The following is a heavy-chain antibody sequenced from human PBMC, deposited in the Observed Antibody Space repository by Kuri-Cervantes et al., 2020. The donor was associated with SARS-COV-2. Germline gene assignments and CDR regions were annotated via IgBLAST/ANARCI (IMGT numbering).Heavy chain of an antibody. Sequence: GGSLRLSCVASGFTFGDYAMSWVRQAPGKGLEWVGFIRSKAYGGTTEYAASVKGRFTISRDDSKGIAYLQMNSLKTEDTAVYYCTRVGHSSSWDYYYYMDVWGKGTTVTVSS. D-gene: IGHD6-6*01. V-gene: IGHV3-49*04. J-gene: IGHJ6*03. CDR1: GFTFGDYA. CDR2: IRSKAYGGTT. CDR3: TRVGHSSSWDYYYYMDV.